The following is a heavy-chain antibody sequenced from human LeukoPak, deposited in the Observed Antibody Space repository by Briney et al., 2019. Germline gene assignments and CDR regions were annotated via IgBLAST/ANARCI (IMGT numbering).Heavy chain of an antibody. J-gene: IGHJ4*02. Sequence: ASVTVSCRASGYTFTNYDINWVRQATGQGLEWMGWMNPNSGNTAYAQKFQGRVTMTRDTSISTAYMELSRLRSDDTAVYYCARGYYVSSGYPLDYWGQGTLVTVSS. CDR3: ARGYYVSSGYPLDY. V-gene: IGHV1-8*01. CDR2: MNPNSGNT. D-gene: IGHD3-22*01. CDR1: GYTFTNYD.